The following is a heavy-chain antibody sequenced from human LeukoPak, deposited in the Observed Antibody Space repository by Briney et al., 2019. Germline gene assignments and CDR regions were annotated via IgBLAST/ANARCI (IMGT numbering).Heavy chain of an antibody. CDR1: GGSISSSSYY. J-gene: IGHJ4*02. CDR2: IYYSGST. D-gene: IGHD5-12*01. V-gene: IGHV4-61*05. CDR3: VRASYSWLTDC. Sequence: PSETLSLTCTVSGGSISSSSYYWGWIRQPPGKGLEWIGYIYYSGSTNYNPSLKSRVTISVDTSKNQFSLKLSSVTAADTAVYYCVRASYSWLTDCWGQGTLVTVSS.